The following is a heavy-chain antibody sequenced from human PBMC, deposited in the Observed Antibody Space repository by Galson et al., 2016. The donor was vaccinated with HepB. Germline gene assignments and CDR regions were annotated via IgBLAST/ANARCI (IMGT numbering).Heavy chain of an antibody. J-gene: IGHJ6*02. CDR2: INHSGSI. Sequence: ETLSLTCVVDGGSFSGFYWGWIRQSPGKGLEWLGEINHSGSINYNPSLKGRVTVSGDTSKNHFSLRLGAVTAADTGVYYCARGLGMLRGVHPYYLDVWGPGTTVTVSS. D-gene: IGHD3-10*01. CDR3: ARGLGMLRGVHPYYLDV. V-gene: IGHV4-34*01. CDR1: GGSFSGFY.